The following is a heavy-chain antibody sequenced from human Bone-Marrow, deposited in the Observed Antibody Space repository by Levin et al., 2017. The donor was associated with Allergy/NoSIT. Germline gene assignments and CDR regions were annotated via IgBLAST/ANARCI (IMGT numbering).Heavy chain of an antibody. Sequence: PGGSLRLSCAASGFSFWNYGMHWVRQAPGKGLEWVAVIWYDGTNINYGESVKGRFTISRDNPKNTLYLQMNSLRADDTAVYYCARDSWEVYNSIDYYYMDVWGKGTTVTVSS. J-gene: IGHJ6*03. D-gene: IGHD1-20*01. CDR1: GFSFWNYG. CDR3: ARDSWEVYNSIDYYYMDV. CDR2: IWYDGTNI. V-gene: IGHV3-33*01.